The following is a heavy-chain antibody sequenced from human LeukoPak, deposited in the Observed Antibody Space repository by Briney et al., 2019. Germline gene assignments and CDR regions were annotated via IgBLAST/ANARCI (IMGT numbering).Heavy chain of an antibody. Sequence: PGGPLRLSCAPSGFIFSDYYMSWVRQAPGKGPEWVSYITNSGDEIYYADSVKGRFTISRDNAKNSLFLQMNSLRADDTAVYYCARLSHYAFDMWGQGAVVTVSS. CDR1: GFIFSDYY. V-gene: IGHV3-11*01. J-gene: IGHJ3*02. CDR2: ITNSGDEI. CDR3: ARLSHYAFDM.